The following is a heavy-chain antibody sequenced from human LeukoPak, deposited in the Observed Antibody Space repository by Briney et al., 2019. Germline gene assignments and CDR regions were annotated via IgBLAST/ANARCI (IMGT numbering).Heavy chain of an antibody. D-gene: IGHD3-10*01. Sequence: SETLSLTCAVYGGSFNDYYWSWIRQPPGKGLEWIGEINHRGSTSYSPSLESRVSISRDTSKNQFSLKLSSVTAADTAVYYCARLYGDVYYYYYYMDVWGKGTTVTISS. CDR1: GGSFNDYY. CDR3: ARLYGDVYYYYYYMDV. CDR2: INHRGST. V-gene: IGHV4-34*01. J-gene: IGHJ6*03.